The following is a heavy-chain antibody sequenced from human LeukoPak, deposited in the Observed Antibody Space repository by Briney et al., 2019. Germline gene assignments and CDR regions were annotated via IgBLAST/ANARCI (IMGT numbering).Heavy chain of an antibody. CDR3: ATTGSGVPGGYYLDN. Sequence: GGSLRLSCAVSGFSFRYFEMSWVRQAPGKGLEWVSYITTSGTTTYYADSVKGRFTISRDNAKNSLFLQMNSLRAEDTAVYYCATTGSGVPGGYYLDNWGQGTLVTVSS. CDR2: ITTSGTTT. J-gene: IGHJ4*02. CDR1: GFSFRYFE. V-gene: IGHV3-48*03. D-gene: IGHD3-10*01.